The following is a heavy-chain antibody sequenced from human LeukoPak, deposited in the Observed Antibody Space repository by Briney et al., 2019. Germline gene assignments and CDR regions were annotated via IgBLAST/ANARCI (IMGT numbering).Heavy chain of an antibody. D-gene: IGHD4-17*01. CDR3: AREDHGDYETEYYFDY. Sequence: KAGGSLRLSCAASGITFSDYYMSWIRQAPGKGLKWVSYISSSGSTIYYADSVKGRFTISRDNAKNSPYLHMTSLRAEDTPLNSCAREDHGDYETEYYFDYWGQGTLVTVSS. V-gene: IGHV3-11*01. CDR1: GITFSDYY. CDR2: ISSSGSTI. J-gene: IGHJ4*02.